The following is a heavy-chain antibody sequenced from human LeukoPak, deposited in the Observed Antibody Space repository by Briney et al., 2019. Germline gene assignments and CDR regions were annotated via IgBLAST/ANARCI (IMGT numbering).Heavy chain of an antibody. J-gene: IGHJ3*02. CDR2: IYPGDSDT. D-gene: IGHD6-19*01. CDR1: GSSFTSYW. Sequence: RGESLQISCQGSGSSFTSYWIGWVRQLPGKGLEWMGIIYPGDSDTRYSPSFQGQVTISADKSISTAYLQWSSLKASHTAMYYCARFLSSGPTKGAFDIWGQGTMVTVSS. CDR3: ARFLSSGPTKGAFDI. V-gene: IGHV5-51*01.